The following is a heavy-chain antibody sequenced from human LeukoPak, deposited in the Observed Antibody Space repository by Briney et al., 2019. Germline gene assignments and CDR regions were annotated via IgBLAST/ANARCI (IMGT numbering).Heavy chain of an antibody. CDR1: GFTFSDYT. CDR3: ARDENWGFDY. CDR2: ISRVGATP. Sequence: PGGSLRLSCAASGFTFSDYTMNWVRQAPGKGLEWVSFISRVGATPSYADSVKGRFTISRDNAKNSLYLQMNSLRDEDTAVYYCARDENWGFDYWGQGTLVTVSS. V-gene: IGHV3-48*02. D-gene: IGHD7-27*01. J-gene: IGHJ4*02.